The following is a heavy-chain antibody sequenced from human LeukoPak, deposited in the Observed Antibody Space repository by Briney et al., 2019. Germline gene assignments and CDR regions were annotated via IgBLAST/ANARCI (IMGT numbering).Heavy chain of an antibody. CDR1: GYTFTGYY. D-gene: IGHD5-18*01. CDR2: INPNSGDT. V-gene: IGHV1-2*06. Sequence: ASVKVSCKASGYTFTGYYIHWVRQAPGQGLEWMGRINPNSGDTNYAQKFQGRVTMTRDTSISTVYMELSRLRSDDTAVFYCARGLGYNYGHMFDYWGQGTLVTVSS. J-gene: IGHJ4*02. CDR3: ARGLGYNYGHMFDY.